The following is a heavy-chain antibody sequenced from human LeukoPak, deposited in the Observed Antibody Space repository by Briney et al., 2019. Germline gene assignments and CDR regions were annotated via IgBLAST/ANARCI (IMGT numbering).Heavy chain of an antibody. D-gene: IGHD2-15*01. V-gene: IGHV4-61*02. CDR3: ARVSCSGGSCSRGLLGFDY. Sequence: SETLSLTCTVSGGSISSGSYYWSWIRQPARKGLEWIGRIYTSGSTNYNPSLKSRVTISVDTSKNQFSLKLSSVTAADTAVYYCARVSCSGGSCSRGLLGFDYWGQGTLVTVSS. CDR1: GGSISSGSYY. J-gene: IGHJ4*02. CDR2: IYTSGST.